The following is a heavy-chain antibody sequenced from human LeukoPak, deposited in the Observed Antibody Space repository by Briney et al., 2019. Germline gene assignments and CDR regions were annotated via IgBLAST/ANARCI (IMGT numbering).Heavy chain of an antibody. CDR3: TTPRGGKLLLDAFDI. D-gene: IGHD3-22*01. J-gene: IGHJ3*02. Sequence: PGGSLRLSCAAPALTFSSYDMNWVRQAPWKGLEWVSFISSSSGTIYYADSVRGRFTISRDNSRNRLYLQMNSLRAEDTAVYYCTTPRGGKLLLDAFDIWGQGTMVTVSS. CDR1: ALTFSSYD. CDR2: ISSSSGTI. V-gene: IGHV3-48*01.